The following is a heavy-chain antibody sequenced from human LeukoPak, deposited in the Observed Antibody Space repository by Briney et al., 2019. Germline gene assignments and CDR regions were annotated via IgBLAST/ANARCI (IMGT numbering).Heavy chain of an antibody. J-gene: IGHJ4*02. CDR2: ISSTGGTI. Sequence: GGSLRLSCAASRFTFSSYGMSWVRQAPGKGLEWLSHISSTGGTIYYADSVKRRLTVSRDNAKNSLYLQMNSLRAEDTAVYYCAKSDPYGDSLIEIWGQGALVTVSS. D-gene: IGHD4-17*01. CDR1: RFTFSSYG. CDR3: AKSDPYGDSLIEI. V-gene: IGHV3-48*03.